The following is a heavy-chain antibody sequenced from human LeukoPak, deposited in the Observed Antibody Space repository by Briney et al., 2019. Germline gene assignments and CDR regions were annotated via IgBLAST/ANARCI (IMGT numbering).Heavy chain of an antibody. CDR1: GFTFDDYA. Sequence: HSGRSLRLSCAASGFTFDDYAMHWVRQAPGKGLEWVSGISWNSGSIGYADSVKGRFTISRDNAKDALYLEMDSLRSDDTAFYYCAKGRGYWAGNYCEYWGPGILVTVSS. CDR3: AKGRGYWAGNYCEY. V-gene: IGHV3-9*01. D-gene: IGHD1-26*01. CDR2: ISWNSGSI. J-gene: IGHJ4*02.